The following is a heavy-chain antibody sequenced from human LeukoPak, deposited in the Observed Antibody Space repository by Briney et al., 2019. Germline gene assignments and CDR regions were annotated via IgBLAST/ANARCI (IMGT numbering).Heavy chain of an antibody. CDR1: GFTFSSYG. Sequence: GGSLRLSCAASGFTFSSYGMHWVRQAPGKGLEWVSAISASGGNTYYADSVKGRFTISRDNSKNTLYVQMNSLRVEDTAIYYCARENVDYCSGGSCYLDYWGQGTLVTVSS. CDR2: ISASGGNT. J-gene: IGHJ4*02. D-gene: IGHD2-15*01. V-gene: IGHV3-23*01. CDR3: ARENVDYCSGGSCYLDY.